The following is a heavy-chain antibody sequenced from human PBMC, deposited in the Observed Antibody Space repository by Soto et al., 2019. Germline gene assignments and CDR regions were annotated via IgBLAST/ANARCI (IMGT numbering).Heavy chain of an antibody. CDR1: GYSFTSYW. CDR3: ARDERIVKDYGMDV. CDR2: IDPSDSYT. Sequence: GESLKISCKGSGYSFTSYWISWVRQMPGKGLEWMGRIDPSDSYTNYSPSFQGHVTISADKSISTAYLQWSSLRAEDTAVYYCARDERIVKDYGMDVWGQGTTVTVSS. J-gene: IGHJ6*02. V-gene: IGHV5-10-1*01. D-gene: IGHD1-26*01.